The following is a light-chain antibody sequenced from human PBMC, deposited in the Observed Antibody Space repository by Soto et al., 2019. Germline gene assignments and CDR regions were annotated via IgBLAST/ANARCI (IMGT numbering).Light chain of an antibody. CDR1: QSVSGSY. V-gene: IGKV3-20*01. Sequence: EIMLTQAPGTLSLSPGDRATLSCMASQSVSGSYLAWYEQKPGQAPRLLIYDASSRATGIPSRFSGSGSGTEFTLTISSLQPDDFATYYCQHYNSYSEAFGQGTKV. CDR2: DAS. J-gene: IGKJ1*01. CDR3: QHYNSYSEA.